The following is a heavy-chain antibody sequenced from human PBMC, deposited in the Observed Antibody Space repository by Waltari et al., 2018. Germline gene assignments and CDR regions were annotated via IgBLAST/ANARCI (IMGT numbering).Heavy chain of an antibody. J-gene: IGHJ4*02. V-gene: IGHV1-69-2*01. CDR1: GYPFTDYY. Sequence: EVQLVPCGAAVKKPGATVKISCTASGYPFTDYYMHWVQQTPGKGLEWMGRVDPEDGETIYAEKFQGRVTITADTSTDTAYMELSSLRSEDTAVYYCATGAYCGGDCYFGYWGQGTLVTVSS. D-gene: IGHD2-21*01. CDR3: ATGAYCGGDCYFGY. CDR2: VDPEDGET.